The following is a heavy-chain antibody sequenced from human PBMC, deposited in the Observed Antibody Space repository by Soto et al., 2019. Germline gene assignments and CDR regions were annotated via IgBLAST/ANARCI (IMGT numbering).Heavy chain of an antibody. V-gene: IGHV1-18*04. D-gene: IGHD2-8*01. CDR1: GYTFTSYG. CDR3: ARFVLMVYAIVLDAFD. CDR2: ISAYTGNT. Sequence: SVKVPCTASGYTFTSYGHNWTRQAPLQGREMMRLISAYTGNTNYAQQLQGRVTMTTDTSTSTAYMELRSLRSDDTPVYYCARFVLMVYAIVLDAFD. J-gene: IGHJ3*02.